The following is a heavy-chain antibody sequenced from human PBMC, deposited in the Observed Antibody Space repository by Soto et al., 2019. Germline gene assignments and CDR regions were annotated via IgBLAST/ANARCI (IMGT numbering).Heavy chain of an antibody. V-gene: IGHV1-18*01. CDR2: IGPYNGNT. D-gene: IGHD2-15*01. Sequence: QVQLVQSAAEVKKPGASVKVSCKASGYTFSNFGLSWVRQAPGQGLEWMGWIGPYNGNTDHAQKFQDRVTMTTDTSTNTAYRELRGLTSDDTAVYYCVRCYCSVGSCYTGWHFDLWGRGTLVTVSS. J-gene: IGHJ2*01. CDR3: VRCYCSVGSCYTGWHFDL. CDR1: GYTFSNFG.